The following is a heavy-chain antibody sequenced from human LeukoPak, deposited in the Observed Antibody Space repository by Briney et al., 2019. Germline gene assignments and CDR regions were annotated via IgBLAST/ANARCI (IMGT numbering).Heavy chain of an antibody. CDR1: GGSFSGYY. Sequence: PSETLSLTCAVYGGSFSGYYWSWIRQPPGKGLEWIGEINHSGSTNYNPSLKSRVTISVDTSKNQFSLKLGSVTAADTAVYYCARGDTESTTFGVVIMDYYGMDVWGQGTTVTVSS. CDR3: ARGDTESTTFGVVIMDYYGMDV. CDR2: INHSGST. D-gene: IGHD3-3*01. V-gene: IGHV4-34*01. J-gene: IGHJ6*02.